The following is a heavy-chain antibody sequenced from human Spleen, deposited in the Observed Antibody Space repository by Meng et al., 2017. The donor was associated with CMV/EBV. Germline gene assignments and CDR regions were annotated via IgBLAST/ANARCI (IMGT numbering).Heavy chain of an antibody. J-gene: IGHJ6*02. Sequence: SVKVSCKASGGTFSRYTISWVRQAPGQGLEWMGRIIPMLGITSYAQKFQDRVTITADKSTSTAYMELSSLRSEDTAVYYCARRRFGEDSYGMDVWGQGTTVTVSS. CDR1: GGTFSRYT. V-gene: IGHV1-69*02. CDR3: ARRRFGEDSYGMDV. D-gene: IGHD3-10*01. CDR2: IIPMLGIT.